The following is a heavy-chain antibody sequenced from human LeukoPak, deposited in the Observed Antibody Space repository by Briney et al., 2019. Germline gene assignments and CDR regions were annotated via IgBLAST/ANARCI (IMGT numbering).Heavy chain of an antibody. CDR3: AKVFGIAAAGNRDY. CDR2: ISGSGGST. V-gene: IGHV3-23*01. Sequence: GGSLRLSCAASGFIFSDYYMNWIRQAPGKGLEWVSAISGSGGSTYYADSVKGRFTISRDNSKNTLYLQMNSLRAEDTAVYYCAKVFGIAAAGNRDYWGQGTLVTVSS. CDR1: GFIFSDYY. J-gene: IGHJ4*02. D-gene: IGHD6-13*01.